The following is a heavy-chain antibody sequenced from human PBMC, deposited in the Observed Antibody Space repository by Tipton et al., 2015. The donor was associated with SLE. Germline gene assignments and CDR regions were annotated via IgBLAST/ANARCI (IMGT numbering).Heavy chain of an antibody. CDR2: KDEDGSEK. V-gene: IGHV3-7*01. Sequence: SLRLSCAASGFTFSTYWMNWVRQAPGKGLEWVANKDEDGSEKYYVDSVKGRFTISRDNAKNSLFLQMNSLRAEDTAAYYCARVLSGPFDYWGQGTLVTVSS. D-gene: IGHD1-26*01. CDR1: GFTFSTYW. CDR3: ARVLSGPFDY. J-gene: IGHJ4*01.